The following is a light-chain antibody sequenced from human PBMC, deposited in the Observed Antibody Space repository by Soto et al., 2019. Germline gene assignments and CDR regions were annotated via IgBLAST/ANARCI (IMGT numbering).Light chain of an antibody. V-gene: IGLV2-14*01. J-gene: IGLJ1*01. CDR3: SSYTSSSTLYV. CDR1: SSDVGDNNY. Sequence: QSALTQPASVSGSPGQSITISCTGTSSDVGDNNYDSWYQQHPGKAPKLMIYDVTHRPSGISNRFSGSKSGNTASLTISGLQAEDGADYYCSSYTSSSTLYVFGTGTKLTVL. CDR2: DVT.